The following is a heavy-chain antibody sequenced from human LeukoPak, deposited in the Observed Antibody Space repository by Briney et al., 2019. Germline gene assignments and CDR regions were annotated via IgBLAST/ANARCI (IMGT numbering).Heavy chain of an antibody. V-gene: IGHV4-59*01. Sequence: SETLSLTCTVSGGSISSYYWSWIRQPPGKGLEWIGYIYYSGGTNYNPSLKSRVTISVDTSKNQFSLKLSSVTAADTAVYYCARDPPTVTMGWYFDLWGRGTLVTVSS. CDR2: IYYSGGT. J-gene: IGHJ2*01. CDR1: GGSISSYY. CDR3: ARDPPTVTMGWYFDL. D-gene: IGHD4-11*01.